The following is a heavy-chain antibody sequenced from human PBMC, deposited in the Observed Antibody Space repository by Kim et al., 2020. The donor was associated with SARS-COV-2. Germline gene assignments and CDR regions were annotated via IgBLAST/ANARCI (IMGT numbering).Heavy chain of an antibody. J-gene: IGHJ5*02. V-gene: IGHV4-61*01. CDR2: IYYSGST. Sequence: SETLSLTCTVSGGSVSSGSYYWSWIRQPPGKGLEWIGYIYYSGSTNYNPSLKSRVTISVDTSKNQFSLKLSSVTAADTAVYYCAGGTTGFDPWGQGTLVTVSS. CDR1: GGSVSSGSYY. CDR3: AGGTTGFDP. D-gene: IGHD4-17*01.